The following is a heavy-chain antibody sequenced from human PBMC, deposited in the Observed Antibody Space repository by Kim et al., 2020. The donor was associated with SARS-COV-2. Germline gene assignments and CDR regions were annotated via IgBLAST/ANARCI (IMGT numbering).Heavy chain of an antibody. D-gene: IGHD6-13*01. Sequence: GGSLRLSCAASGFTFSSYSMNWVRQAPGKGLEWVSSISSSSSYIYYADSVKGRFTISRDNAKNSLYLQMNSLRAEDTAVYYCARDGPGGSWYYYYYGMDVWGQGTTVTVSS. CDR3: ARDGPGGSWYYYYYGMDV. CDR2: ISSSSSYI. CDR1: GFTFSSYS. J-gene: IGHJ6*02. V-gene: IGHV3-21*01.